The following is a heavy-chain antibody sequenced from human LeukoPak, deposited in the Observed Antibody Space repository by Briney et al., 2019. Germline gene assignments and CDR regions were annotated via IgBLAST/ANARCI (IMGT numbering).Heavy chain of an antibody. J-gene: IGHJ3*02. D-gene: IGHD5-12*01. Sequence: GGSLRLSCSASGFTFSSYAIHWVRQAAGEGLEYVSAISSNGGSTYYADSVKGRFTISRDNSKNTLYLQMSSLRVEDTAVYYCVKTRGTYPNDAFDIWGQGTMVTVSS. CDR3: VKTRGTYPNDAFDI. V-gene: IGHV3-64D*09. CDR2: ISSNGGST. CDR1: GFTFSSYA.